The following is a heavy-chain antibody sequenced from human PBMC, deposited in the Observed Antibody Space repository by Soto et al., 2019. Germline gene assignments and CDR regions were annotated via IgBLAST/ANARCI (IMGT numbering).Heavy chain of an antibody. CDR1: GDIVSSNSAA. V-gene: IGHV6-1*01. Sequence: SQTLSLTCAISGDIVSSNSAAWSWMRQSPSRGLEWLGRTYYRSKWYNDYAVSVKSRITINPDTSKNQFSLQLNSVTPEDTAVYYCARAYYDFWSGYYLAPYYYYYGMDVWGQGTTVTVSS. D-gene: IGHD3-3*01. CDR2: TYYRSKWYN. CDR3: ARAYYDFWSGYYLAPYYYYYGMDV. J-gene: IGHJ6*02.